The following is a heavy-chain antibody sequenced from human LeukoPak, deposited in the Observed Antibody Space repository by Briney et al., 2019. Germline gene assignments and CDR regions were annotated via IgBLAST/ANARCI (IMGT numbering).Heavy chain of an antibody. J-gene: IGHJ5*02. Sequence: PSETLSLTCAVYGGSFSYYYWSWIRQPPGKGLEWIGEINHSGSTNYNPSLKSRVTISVDTSKNQFSLKLSSVTAADTAVYYCARGGNWSDPWGQGTLVTVSS. CDR1: GGSFSYYY. V-gene: IGHV4-34*01. CDR3: ARGGNWSDP. CDR2: INHSGST.